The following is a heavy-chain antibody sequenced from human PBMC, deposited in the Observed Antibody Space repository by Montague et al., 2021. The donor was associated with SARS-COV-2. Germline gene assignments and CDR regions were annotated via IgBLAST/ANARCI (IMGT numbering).Heavy chain of an antibody. CDR1: GDSINSGSYS. J-gene: IGHJ4*02. CDR2: IYYSGIT. D-gene: IGHD3-22*01. CDR3: ARMGGNYPYYFDY. Sequence: TLSLTCTVSGDSINSGSYSWSWFRQPPGKGLEWIGFIYYSGITYSNPSLRSRLAISVDTSTNQFSLRLSSVTAADTAVYFCARMGGNYPYYFDYWGLGPLVTVSS. V-gene: IGHV4-31*03.